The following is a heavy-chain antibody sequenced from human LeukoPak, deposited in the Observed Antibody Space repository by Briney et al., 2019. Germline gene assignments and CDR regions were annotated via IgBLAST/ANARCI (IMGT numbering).Heavy chain of an antibody. D-gene: IGHD6-6*01. CDR2: ISYDGSNK. CDR1: GFTFSSYG. J-gene: IGHJ4*02. V-gene: IGHV3-30*12. CDR3: ARELGSYSSSSQGDY. Sequence: GGSPRLSCAASGFTFSSYGMHWVRQAPGKGLEWVAVISYDGSNKYYADSVKGRFTISRDNSKNTLYLQMNSLRAEDTAVYYCARELGSYSSSSQGDYWGQGTLVTVSS.